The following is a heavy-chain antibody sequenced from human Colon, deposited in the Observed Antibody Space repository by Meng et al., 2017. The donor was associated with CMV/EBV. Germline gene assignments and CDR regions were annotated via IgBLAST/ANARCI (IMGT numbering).Heavy chain of an antibody. CDR1: GFDFSAFG. J-gene: IGHJ1*01. D-gene: IGHD2-21*02. V-gene: IGHV3-21*04. CDR2: ITRSGTYR. Sequence: GGSLRLSCAASGFDFSAFGMNWLRQAPGKGLEWVASITRSGTYRDYADSVKGRFTISRDNSKNTLYLQMNSLRAEDTAVYYCARDPFSGGDCCDSEHWGQGTLVTVSS. CDR3: ARDPFSGGDCCDSEH.